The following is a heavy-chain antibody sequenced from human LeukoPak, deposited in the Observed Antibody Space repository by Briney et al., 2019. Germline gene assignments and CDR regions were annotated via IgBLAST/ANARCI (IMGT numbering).Heavy chain of an antibody. D-gene: IGHD2-15*01. CDR1: GFTFSNYW. Sequence: GGSLRLSCAASGFTFSNYWMSWVRQVPGKGLEWVSGINWNGGSTGYADSVKGRFTISRDNAKNSLYLQMNSLRAEDTALYYCARVGSEEGYYFDYWGQGTLVTVSS. CDR2: INWNGGST. J-gene: IGHJ4*02. CDR3: ARVGSEEGYYFDY. V-gene: IGHV3-20*04.